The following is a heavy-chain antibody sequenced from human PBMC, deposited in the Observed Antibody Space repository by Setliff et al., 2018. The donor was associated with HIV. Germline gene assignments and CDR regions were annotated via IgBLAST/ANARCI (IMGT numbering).Heavy chain of an antibody. CDR2: IYFDGSNS. Sequence: SCKASGYTFTSYGISWVRQTPGKGLEWVSFIYFDGSNSDYADSVKGRFTISRDNSKNTLYLQMSSLRADDTAVYYCARVDDDYVWARTYFDYWGQGSLVTVSS. V-gene: IGHV3-33*01. CDR3: ARVDDDYVWARTYFDY. CDR1: GYTFTSYG. D-gene: IGHD3-16*01. J-gene: IGHJ4*02.